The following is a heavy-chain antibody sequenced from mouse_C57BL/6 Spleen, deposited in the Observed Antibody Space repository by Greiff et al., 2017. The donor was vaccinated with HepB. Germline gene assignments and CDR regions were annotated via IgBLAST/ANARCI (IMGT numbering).Heavy chain of an antibody. CDR2: INPNNGGT. CDR1: GYTFTDYN. J-gene: IGHJ1*03. D-gene: IGHD4-1*01. Sequence: VQLKQSGPELVKPGASVKIPCKASGYTFTDYNMDWVKQSHGKSLEWIGDINPNNGGTIYNQKFKGKATLTVDKSSSTAYMELRSLTSEDTAVYYCAREDWDVGYFDVWGTGTTVTVSS. V-gene: IGHV1-18*01. CDR3: AREDWDVGYFDV.